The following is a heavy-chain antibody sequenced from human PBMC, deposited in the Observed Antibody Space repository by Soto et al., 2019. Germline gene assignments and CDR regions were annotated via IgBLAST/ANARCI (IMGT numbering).Heavy chain of an antibody. J-gene: IGHJ6*02. Sequence: GGSLRLSCAASGFTFSSYSMNWVRQAPGKGLEWVSYISSSSSTIYYGDSVKGRFTISRDNAKNSLYLQMNSLRDEDTAVYYCARADRWMVRGGIGMDVWGQGTTVTVSS. CDR2: ISSSSSTI. CDR3: ARADRWMVRGGIGMDV. D-gene: IGHD3-10*01. CDR1: GFTFSSYS. V-gene: IGHV3-48*02.